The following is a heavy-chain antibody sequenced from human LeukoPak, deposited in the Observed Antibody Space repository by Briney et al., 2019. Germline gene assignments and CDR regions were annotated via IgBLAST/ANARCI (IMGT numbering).Heavy chain of an antibody. V-gene: IGHV5-51*01. CDR3: ARQKMATTALI. D-gene: IGHD5-24*01. CDR2: IYPSDSDT. CDR1: GYSFTSYW. Sequence: GEALKISCKGSGYSFTSYWIGWVRQMPGKGLEWMGIIYPSDSDTRYRPAFQGQVTHPADKSISTAYLQWSSLKASDTAMYYCARQKMATTALIWGQGTMVTVSS. J-gene: IGHJ3*02.